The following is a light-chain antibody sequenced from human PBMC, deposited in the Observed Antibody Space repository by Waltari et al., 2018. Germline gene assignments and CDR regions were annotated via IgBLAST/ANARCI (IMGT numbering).Light chain of an antibody. CDR3: SSYTSSGTLRI. J-gene: IGLJ2*01. V-gene: IGLV2-14*01. Sequence: QSVLTQPASVSGSPGQSITISCTGTNSDVGVYNYVYWYQQYPGKAPRLMIYDVTKRPSGVSNRFSGSKSGNTASLTISGLQAEDEADYYCSSYTSSGTLRIFGGGTKVTAL. CDR1: NSDVGVYNY. CDR2: DVT.